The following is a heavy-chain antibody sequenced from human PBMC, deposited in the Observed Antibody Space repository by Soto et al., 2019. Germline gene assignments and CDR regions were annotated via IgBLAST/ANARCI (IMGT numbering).Heavy chain of an antibody. CDR1: GFTFSGSA. D-gene: IGHD2-15*01. CDR2: IRSKANSYAT. V-gene: IGHV3-73*01. CDR3: TSPALYCSGGSCYSVDY. Sequence: EVQLVESGGGLVQPGGSLKLSCAASGFTFSGSAMHWVRQASGKGLEWVGRIRSKANSYATAYAASVKGKFTISRDDSKNTAYLQMNSLKTEDTAVYYCTSPALYCSGGSCYSVDYWGQGTLVTVSS. J-gene: IGHJ4*02.